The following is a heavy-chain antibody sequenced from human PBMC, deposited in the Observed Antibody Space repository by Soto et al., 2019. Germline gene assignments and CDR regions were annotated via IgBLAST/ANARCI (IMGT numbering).Heavy chain of an antibody. CDR3: ARVPTSGSYSEPHYYGMDV. V-gene: IGHV1-69*13. D-gene: IGHD1-26*01. CDR1: GGTFSSYA. Sequence: SGKVSCKASGGTFSSYAISWVRQAPGQGLEWMGGIIPIFGTANYAQKFQGRVTITADESTSTAYMELSSLRSEDTAVYYCARVPTSGSYSEPHYYGMDVWGQGTTVTVSS. CDR2: IIPIFGTA. J-gene: IGHJ6*02.